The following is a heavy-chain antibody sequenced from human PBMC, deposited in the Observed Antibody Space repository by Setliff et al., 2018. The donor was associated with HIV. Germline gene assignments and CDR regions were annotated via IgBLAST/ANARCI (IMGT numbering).Heavy chain of an antibody. CDR2: IYHSGST. D-gene: IGHD2-21*02. Sequence: SENLSLTCAVSDYSISSGYYWGWIRQPPGKGLEWIGSIYHSGSTYYNPSLKSRVTISVDTSKNQFSLNLSSVTAADTAVYYCARHDGTYCGGDCYLLGYFDLWGRGTLVTVSS. V-gene: IGHV4-38-2*01. J-gene: IGHJ2*01. CDR3: ARHDGTYCGGDCYLLGYFDL. CDR1: DYSISSGYY.